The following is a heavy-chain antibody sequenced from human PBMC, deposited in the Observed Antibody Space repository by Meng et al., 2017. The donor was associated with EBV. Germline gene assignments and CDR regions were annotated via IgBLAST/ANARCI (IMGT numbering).Heavy chain of an antibody. CDR2: FLPTLGAP. J-gene: IGHJ4*02. V-gene: IGHV1-69*01. CDR3: ASESGRGYTPDY. Sequence: QVHVVHAAAEVKKPGSSVKVSCKTSGGPFRNYAISWVRQAPGQGLEWLGGFLPTLGAPNYAQKFHGRVSITADESTSTHYMDLSSLRSEDTAVYYCASESGRGYTPDYWGQGTLVTVSS. CDR1: GGPFRNYA. D-gene: IGHD3-10*01.